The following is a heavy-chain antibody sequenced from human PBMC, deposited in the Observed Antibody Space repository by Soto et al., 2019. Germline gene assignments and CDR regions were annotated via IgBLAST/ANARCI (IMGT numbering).Heavy chain of an antibody. CDR3: ASETDYTYYYYGMDV. V-gene: IGHV1-69*01. CDR1: GGTFSSYT. D-gene: IGHD4-4*01. Sequence: QVQLVQSGSEVKKPGSSVKVSCKASGGTFSSYTISWVRQAPGEGLEWMGGIIPIFGTANYALKFQGGVTITADESTSTAYMELSSLRSEDTAVYYCASETDYTYYYYGMDVWGQGTTVTVSS. CDR2: IIPIFGTA. J-gene: IGHJ6*02.